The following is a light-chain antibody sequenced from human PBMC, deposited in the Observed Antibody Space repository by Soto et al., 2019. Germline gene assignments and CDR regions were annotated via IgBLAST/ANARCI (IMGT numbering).Light chain of an antibody. J-gene: IGLJ2*01. CDR3: ATWDDSLNGPL. V-gene: IGLV1-44*01. CDR2: KNT. Sequence: QAVVTQPPSASGTPGQRVTISCSGSSSNIGDHTVDWYQQVPGAAPELLIFKNTQRPSGVPDRFSASKSGTSASLAISGVQSEDEADYYCATWDDSLNGPLFGGGTQLTVL. CDR1: SSNIGDHT.